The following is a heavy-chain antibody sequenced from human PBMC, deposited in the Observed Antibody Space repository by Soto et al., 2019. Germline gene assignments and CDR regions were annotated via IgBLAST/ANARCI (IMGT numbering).Heavy chain of an antibody. CDR1: GYTSTGYY. CDR3: ARGRTGTTSYFDY. CDR2: INPNSGGT. D-gene: IGHD1-1*01. J-gene: IGHJ4*02. V-gene: IGHV1-2*02. Sequence: GASVKVSCKASGYTSTGYYLHWVRQAPGQGLEWMGWINPNSGGTNYAQKFQGRVTMTRDTSISTAYMELSRLRSDDTAVYYCARGRTGTTSYFDYWGQGNLVTVSS.